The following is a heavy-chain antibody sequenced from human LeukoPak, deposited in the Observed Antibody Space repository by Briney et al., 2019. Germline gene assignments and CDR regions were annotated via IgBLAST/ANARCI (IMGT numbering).Heavy chain of an antibody. J-gene: IGHJ4*02. V-gene: IGHV4-59*08. Sequence: SETLSLTCTVSGGSVNSYYWSWIRQPPGKGLEWIGYIYYSRTTNYNPSLKSRVTISVDSSKNQFSLKLSSVTAADTAVYYCARMTTVPRFDYWGQGTLVTVSS. CDR1: GGSVNSYY. D-gene: IGHD4-17*01. CDR2: IYYSRTT. CDR3: ARMTTVPRFDY.